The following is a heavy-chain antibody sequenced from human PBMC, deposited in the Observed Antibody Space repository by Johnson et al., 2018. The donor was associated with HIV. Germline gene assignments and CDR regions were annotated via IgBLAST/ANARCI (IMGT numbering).Heavy chain of an antibody. CDR2: IRSKAYGGTM. Sequence: VQVVESGGGLVQPGGSLRLSCTTSGFIFGDYVMSWVRQAPGKGLEWVGFIRSKAYGGTMQYAASVKGRFTISRADSRSIAYLQMNSLRAGDTAVYYCARWDNDRVHAFDLWGQGTMVTVSS. D-gene: IGHD1-26*01. V-gene: IGHV3-49*04. CDR1: GFIFGDYV. CDR3: ARWDNDRVHAFDL. J-gene: IGHJ3*01.